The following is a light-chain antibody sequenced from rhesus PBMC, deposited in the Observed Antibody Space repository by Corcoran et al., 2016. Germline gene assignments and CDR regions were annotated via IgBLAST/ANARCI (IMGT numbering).Light chain of an antibody. V-gene: IGKV1-74*01. J-gene: IGKJ4*01. CDR1: ENVNNY. CDR2: KAS. Sequence: DIQMTQSPSSLSASVGDRVTITCRAMENVNNYLLWYQQKPGKAPKLLIYKASPLQSGDPSRFSGSGSGTDFTLTLSSLQPEDCATYYCQHSYGTPLTFGGGTKVELK. CDR3: QHSYGTPLT.